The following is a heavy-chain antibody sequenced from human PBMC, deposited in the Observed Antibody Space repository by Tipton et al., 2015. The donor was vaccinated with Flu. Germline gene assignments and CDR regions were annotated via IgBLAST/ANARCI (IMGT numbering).Heavy chain of an antibody. D-gene: IGHD6-13*01. CDR2: IKPDGSEK. J-gene: IGHJ4*02. V-gene: IGHV3-7*03. CDR1: GFTFSSYW. CDR3: ARAIAAAGSR. Sequence: SLRLSCADSGFTFSSYWMSWVRQAPGKGLEWVANIKPDGSEKYYVDSVKGRFTISRDNAKNSLYLQMNSLRADDTAVYYCARAIAAAGSRWGQGTLVTVSS.